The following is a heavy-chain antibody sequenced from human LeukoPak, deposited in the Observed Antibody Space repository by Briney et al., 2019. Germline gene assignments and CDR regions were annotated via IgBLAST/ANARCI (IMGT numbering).Heavy chain of an antibody. D-gene: IGHD5-12*01. J-gene: IGHJ4*02. Sequence: GASVKVSCKASDYTFSNHGIKWLRQAPGQGLEWMGRSSITNVNKNYVEKFQGRVTMTTDTSTSTAYMELRSLRPDDTAVYYCARDQSPLNGGYSEGEVFDCWGQGTLVTVSS. CDR1: DYTFSNHG. V-gene: IGHV1-18*01. CDR3: ARDQSPLNGGYSEGEVFDC. CDR2: SSITNVNK.